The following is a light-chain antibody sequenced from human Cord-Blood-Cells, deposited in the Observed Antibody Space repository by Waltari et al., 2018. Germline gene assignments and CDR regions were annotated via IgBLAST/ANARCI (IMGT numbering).Light chain of an antibody. CDR1: SSDVGGYNY. CDR2: DVS. Sequence: QSALTQPASVSGSPGQSITISCTGTSSDVGGYNYVSWYQQHPGKAPKLMIYDVSKRPSGVSNRFSGSKSGNTASLTISGLQAEDEAAYYCSSYTSSSTLVFGGGTKLTVL. J-gene: IGLJ3*02. CDR3: SSYTSSSTLV. V-gene: IGLV2-14*01.